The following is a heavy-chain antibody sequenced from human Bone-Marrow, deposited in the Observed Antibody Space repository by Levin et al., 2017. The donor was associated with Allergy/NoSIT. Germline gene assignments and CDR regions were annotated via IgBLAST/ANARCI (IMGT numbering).Heavy chain of an antibody. CDR1: GFTFYTYT. V-gene: IGHV3-23*01. Sequence: PGGSLRLSCAASGFTFYTYTMTWVRQAPGKGLEWVSSLTGDAFEIHHVDSVRGRFIISRDNSKHTLYLQMDRLRVEDTAIYYCAREPPKFAGFLYGEGGMDVWGQGTAVTVSS. CDR3: AREPPKFAGFLYGEGGMDV. CDR2: LTGDAFEI. D-gene: IGHD2-8*01. J-gene: IGHJ6*02.